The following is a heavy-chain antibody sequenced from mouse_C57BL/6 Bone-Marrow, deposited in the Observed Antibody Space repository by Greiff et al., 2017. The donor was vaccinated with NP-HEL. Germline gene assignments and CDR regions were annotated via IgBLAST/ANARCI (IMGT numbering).Heavy chain of an antibody. V-gene: IGHV1-69*01. CDR1: GYTFTSYW. J-gene: IGHJ2*01. Sequence: QVQLQQPGAELVMPGASVKLSCKASGYTFTSYWMHWVKQRPGQGLEWIGEIDPSDSYTNYNQKFKGKSTLTVDKSSSPAYMQLSSLTSEDSAVYYCARDKYFGYTFDYWGQGTTLTVSS. CDR3: ARDKYFGYTFDY. CDR2: IDPSDSYT. D-gene: IGHD2-2*01.